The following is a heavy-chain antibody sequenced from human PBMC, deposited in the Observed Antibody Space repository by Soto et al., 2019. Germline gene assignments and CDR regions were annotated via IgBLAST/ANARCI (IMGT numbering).Heavy chain of an antibody. CDR2: INPGSGVT. Sequence: GASVKVSCKASGYSFTKYHMHWVRQAPGQGLEWMGWINPGSGVTNQAQKFQGRVTMTRDTSITTTYMELNSLTSDDTAVYYCARVSGSYSGFYYYYAMDVWGQGTTVTVSS. J-gene: IGHJ6*02. CDR3: ARVSGSYSGFYYYYAMDV. D-gene: IGHD1-26*01. V-gene: IGHV1-2*02. CDR1: GYSFTKYH.